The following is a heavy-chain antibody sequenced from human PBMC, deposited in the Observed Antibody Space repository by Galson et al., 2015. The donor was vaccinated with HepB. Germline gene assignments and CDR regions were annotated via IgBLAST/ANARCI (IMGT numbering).Heavy chain of an antibody. D-gene: IGHD6-19*01. Sequence: SLRLSCAASGFTFSRYAIHWVRQAPGKGLEWVAVISYDGSNKYYAGSVKGRFTISRDNSKNTLYLQMSTLRPDDTAVYYCAKWAGEASDWYGPFDHWGQGTLVTVSS. CDR3: AKWAGEASDWYGPFDH. V-gene: IGHV3-30-3*02. J-gene: IGHJ4*02. CDR1: GFTFSRYA. CDR2: ISYDGSNK.